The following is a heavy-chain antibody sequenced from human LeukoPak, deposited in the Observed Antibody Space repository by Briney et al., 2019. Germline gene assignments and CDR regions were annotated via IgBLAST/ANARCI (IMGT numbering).Heavy chain of an antibody. CDR1: GYTFTNYD. D-gene: IGHD4/OR15-4a*01. J-gene: IGHJ6*03. V-gene: IGHV1-8*01. CDR2: MNPNSRKM. Sequence: ASVKVSCKASGYTFTNYDINWVRQAPGQGLEWMGWMNPNSRKMGYAQKFQGRVTMAKNTSISTAYMELSSLRSEDTAVYYCARGRGAYYYYDLDVWGKGTTVTISS. CDR3: ARGRGAYYYYDLDV.